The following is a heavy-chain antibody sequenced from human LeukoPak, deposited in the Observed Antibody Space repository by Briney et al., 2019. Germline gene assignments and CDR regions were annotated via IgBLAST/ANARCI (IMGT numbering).Heavy chain of an antibody. D-gene: IGHD6-19*01. CDR2: IYYSGST. CDR3: ASLAVAGLSEGY. V-gene: IGHV4-30-2*03. J-gene: IGHJ4*02. CDR1: GGSISSGGYS. Sequence: TLSLTCAVSGGSISSGGYSWSWIRQPPGKGLEWIASIYYSGSTYYNPSLKSRVTISVDTSRNQFSLKLSSVTAADTAVYYCASLAVAGLSEGYWGQGTLVIVSS.